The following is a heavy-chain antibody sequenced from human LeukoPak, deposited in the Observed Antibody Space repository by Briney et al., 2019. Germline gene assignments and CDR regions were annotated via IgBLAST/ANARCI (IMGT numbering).Heavy chain of an antibody. CDR1: GFTFTSYN. CDR3: ARDRITMIIMVPDY. V-gene: IGHV3-23*01. J-gene: IGHJ4*02. Sequence: GGSLRLSCAASGFTFTSYNMNWVRQAPGKGLEWVSAISGSGGSTYYADSVKGRFTISRDNSKNTLYLQMNSLRTEDTAVYYCARDRITMIIMVPDYWGQGTLVTVSS. CDR2: ISGSGGST. D-gene: IGHD3-22*01.